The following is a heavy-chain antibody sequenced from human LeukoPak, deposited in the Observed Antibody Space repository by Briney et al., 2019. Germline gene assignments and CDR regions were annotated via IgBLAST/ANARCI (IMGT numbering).Heavy chain of an antibody. J-gene: IGHJ4*02. Sequence: ASVKVSCKASGYTFTSYGISWVRQAPGQGLEWMGWISAYNGNTNYAQKLQGRVTMTTDTSTSTAYMELRSLRSDGTAVYYCARAPYDYVWGSYRYGDYWGQGTLVTVSS. CDR3: ARAPYDYVWGSYRYGDY. CDR2: ISAYNGNT. V-gene: IGHV1-18*01. D-gene: IGHD3-16*02. CDR1: GYTFTSYG.